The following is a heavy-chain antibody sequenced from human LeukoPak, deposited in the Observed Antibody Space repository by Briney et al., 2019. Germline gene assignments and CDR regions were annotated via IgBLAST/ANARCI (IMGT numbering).Heavy chain of an antibody. J-gene: IGHJ6*02. CDR2: IYYSGST. CDR3: ARGGSGSYLPLTLTHRRHGMDV. V-gene: IGHV4-30-4*01. Sequence: PSETLSLTCTVSGGSISSGDYSWSWIRQPPGKGLEWIGYIYYSGSTYYNPSLKSRVTISVDTSKNQVSLKLSSVTAADTAVYYCARGGSGSYLPLTLTHRRHGMDVWGQGTTVTVSS. D-gene: IGHD1-26*01. CDR1: GGSISSGDYS.